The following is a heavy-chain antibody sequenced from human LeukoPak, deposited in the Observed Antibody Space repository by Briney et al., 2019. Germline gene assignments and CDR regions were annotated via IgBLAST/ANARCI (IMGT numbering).Heavy chain of an antibody. V-gene: IGHV3-21*01. CDR1: GFSLSSYS. D-gene: IGHD6-13*01. J-gene: IGHJ5*02. Sequence: GGSLRLSCAASGFSLSSYSMNWVRQAPGKGLEWVSSITSIRSYIYYADSVKGRLTISRDNAKNSLYLQMNSLRVEDTAVYYCARASRPGIAAAGTGDWFDPWGQGTLVTVSS. CDR2: ITSIRSYI. CDR3: ARASRPGIAAAGTGDWFDP.